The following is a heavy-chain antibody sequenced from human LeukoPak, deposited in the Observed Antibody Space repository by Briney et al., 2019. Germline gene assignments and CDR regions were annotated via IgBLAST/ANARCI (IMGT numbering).Heavy chain of an antibody. V-gene: IGHV4-59*01. CDR1: GGSISSYY. D-gene: IGHD1-26*01. CDR2: IFYSGST. Sequence: PSETLSLTCTVSGGSISSYYWSWIRQPPGKGLEWIGYIFYSGSTNYNPSLKSRVTISVDTSKNQFSLKLSSVTAADTAVYYCARMAGAYSGSYEFGYWGQGTLVTVSS. CDR3: ARMAGAYSGSYEFGY. J-gene: IGHJ4*02.